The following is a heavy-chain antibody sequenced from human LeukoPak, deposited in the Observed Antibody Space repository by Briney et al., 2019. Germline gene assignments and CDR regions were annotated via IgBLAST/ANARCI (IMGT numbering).Heavy chain of an antibody. D-gene: IGHD3-9*01. J-gene: IGHJ4*02. V-gene: IGHV1-69*04. CDR3: ARDGGTTILEFDY. CDR1: GGTFSSYA. CDR2: IIPILGIA. Sequence: SVKVSCKASGGTFSSYAISWVRQAPGQGLGWMGRIIPILGIANYAQKFQGRVTITADKSTSTAYMELSSLRSEDTAVYYCARDGGTTILEFDYWSQGTLVTVSS.